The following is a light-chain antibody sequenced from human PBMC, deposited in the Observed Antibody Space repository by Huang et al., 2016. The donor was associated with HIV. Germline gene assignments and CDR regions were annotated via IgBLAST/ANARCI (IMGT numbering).Light chain of an antibody. CDR1: QNVAGNS. V-gene: IGKV3-20*01. CDR2: DAS. CDR3: QQYGTSPRT. J-gene: IGKJ1*01. Sequence: DIVLTQSPGTLSLSPGERATLSCRASQNVAGNSLAWYQHKPGQAPRLLIYDASNLVTGVPDRFSGSGSGTDFILIINRLEPEDFAVYFCQQYGTSPRTFGQGTKVEIK.